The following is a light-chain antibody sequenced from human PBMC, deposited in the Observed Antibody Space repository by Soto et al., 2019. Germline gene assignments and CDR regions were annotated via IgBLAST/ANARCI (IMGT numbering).Light chain of an antibody. Sequence: QSALTQPASVSGSPGQSITISCTGTSSDVGGYNYVSWYQQHPGKAPKLMIYDVSNRPSGVSNRFSGSKSGNTASLTISGLQAEYEAEYYCSSYTSSSPYVFGTGTKVTVL. V-gene: IGLV2-14*01. CDR3: SSYTSSSPYV. CDR2: DVS. CDR1: SSDVGGYNY. J-gene: IGLJ1*01.